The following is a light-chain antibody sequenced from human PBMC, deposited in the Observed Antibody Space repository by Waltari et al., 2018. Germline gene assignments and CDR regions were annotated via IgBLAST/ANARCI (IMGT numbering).Light chain of an antibody. CDR3: AAWDDSLNGFYV. CDR2: PND. V-gene: IGLV1-44*01. J-gene: IGLJ1*01. CDR1: SSNIGSNT. Sequence: QSVLTQPPSASGTPGQRVTISCSGSSSNIGSNTVNWYQPLPGTAPNLLIPPNDPTPTGVPDRFSGSKSGTSASLAISGLQSEDEAAYYCAAWDDSLNGFYVFGTGTKVTVL.